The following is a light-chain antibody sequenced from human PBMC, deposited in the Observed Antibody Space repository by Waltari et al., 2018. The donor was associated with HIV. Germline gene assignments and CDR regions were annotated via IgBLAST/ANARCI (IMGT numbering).Light chain of an antibody. CDR2: GVN. J-gene: IGLJ3*02. Sequence: SALSQPPSVSGFPGQTITVPCAGTSSDIWTYKLVSWYPQHPGKATKLMCYGVNNRPSGVSGRSSGSNSGNTASLTISGLQTEDEADYYCCSYASSRPWVFGAGTKVTVL. V-gene: IGLV2-23*02. CDR1: SSDIWTYKL. CDR3: CSYASSRPWV.